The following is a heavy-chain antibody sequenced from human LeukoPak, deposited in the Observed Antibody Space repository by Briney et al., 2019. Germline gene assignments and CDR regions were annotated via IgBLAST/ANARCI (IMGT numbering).Heavy chain of an antibody. J-gene: IGHJ4*02. V-gene: IGHV4-39*07. CDR2: IYYSGST. D-gene: IGHD6-19*01. CDR1: GGSISSSSYY. Sequence: SETLSLTCTVSGGSISSSSYYWGWIRQPPGKGLEWIGSIYYSGSTYYNPSLKSRVTISVDTSKNQFSLKLSSVTAADTAVYYCARDSSGWLEIDYWGQGTLVTVSS. CDR3: ARDSSGWLEIDY.